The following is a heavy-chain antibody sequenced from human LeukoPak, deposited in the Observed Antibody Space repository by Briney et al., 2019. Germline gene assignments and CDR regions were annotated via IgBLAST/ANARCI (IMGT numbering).Heavy chain of an antibody. CDR1: GFTFSSYS. D-gene: IGHD3-10*01. Sequence: GGSLRLSCAASGFTFSSYSMNWVRQAPGKGLEWVSSISSSSSYIYYADSVKGRFTISRDNAKNSLYLQMNSLRAEDTAVYYCARESGVLLWFGDSNWFDPWGQGTLVTVSS. CDR2: ISSSSSYI. CDR3: ARESGVLLWFGDSNWFDP. V-gene: IGHV3-21*01. J-gene: IGHJ5*02.